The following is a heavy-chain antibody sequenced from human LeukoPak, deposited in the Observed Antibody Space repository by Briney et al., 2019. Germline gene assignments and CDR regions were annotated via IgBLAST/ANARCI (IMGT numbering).Heavy chain of an antibody. D-gene: IGHD5-12*01. V-gene: IGHV3-23*01. CDR3: AKDQGYSGYDPLDY. Sequence: GGSLRLPCAASGFTFSSYAMSWVRQAPGKGLEWVSAISGSGGRTYYADSVKGRFTISRDNSKNTLYLQMNSLRAEDTAVYYCAKDQGYSGYDPLDYWGQGTLVTVSS. CDR2: ISGSGGRT. J-gene: IGHJ4*02. CDR1: GFTFSSYA.